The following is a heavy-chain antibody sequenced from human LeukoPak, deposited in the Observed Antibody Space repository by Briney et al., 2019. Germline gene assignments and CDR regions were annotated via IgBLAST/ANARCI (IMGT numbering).Heavy chain of an antibody. D-gene: IGHD3-22*01. CDR3: AREYYYDSINAFDI. CDR1: GGSISSHY. V-gene: IGHV4-59*11. CDR2: IYYSGST. J-gene: IGHJ3*02. Sequence: SETLSLTCTVSGGSISSHYWSWIRQPPGKGLEWIGYIYYSGSTNYNPSLKSRVTISVDTSKNQFSLKLSSVTAADTAVYYCAREYYYDSINAFDIWGRGTMVTVSS.